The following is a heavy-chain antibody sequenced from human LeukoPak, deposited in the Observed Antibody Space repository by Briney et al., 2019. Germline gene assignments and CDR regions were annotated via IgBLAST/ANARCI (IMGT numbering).Heavy chain of an antibody. D-gene: IGHD2-2*02. CDR3: ARGPSSNSLVVPAAISQPGGKYYYYYYMDV. V-gene: IGHV1-69*13. J-gene: IGHJ6*03. CDR2: IIPIFGTA. Sequence: AASVKVSCKASGGTFSSYAISWVRQAPGQGLEWMGGIIPIFGTANYAQKFQGRVTITADESTSTAYMELSSLRSEDTAVYYCARGPSSNSLVVPAAISQPGGKYYYYYYMDVWGKGTTVTVSS. CDR1: GGTFSSYA.